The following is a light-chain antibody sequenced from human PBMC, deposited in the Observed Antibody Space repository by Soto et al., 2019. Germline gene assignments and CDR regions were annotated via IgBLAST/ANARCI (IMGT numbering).Light chain of an antibody. CDR3: KSYAGSNTYV. CDR1: KSDIGVYDF. J-gene: IGLJ1*01. Sequence: QSVLTQPPSASGSPGQSVTTSCTGTKSDIGVYDFVSWYQHHPGKAPRLIIYEVVQRPSGVPDQFSGSKSGNTASLTVSGLQAADEADYFCKSYAGSNTYVFGSGAKGTVL. V-gene: IGLV2-8*01. CDR2: EVV.